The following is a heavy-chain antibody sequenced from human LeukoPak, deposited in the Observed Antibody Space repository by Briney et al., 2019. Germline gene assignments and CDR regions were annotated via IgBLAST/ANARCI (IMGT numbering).Heavy chain of an antibody. CDR1: GFTFSSYW. J-gene: IGHJ4*02. Sequence: GGSLRLSCAASGFTFSSYWMSWVRQAPGKGLEWVANIKQDGSEKYYVDSVKGRFTISRDNSKNTLYLQMNSLRAEDTAVYYCARISDDSKSPFDYWGQGTLVTVSS. V-gene: IGHV3-7*01. D-gene: IGHD3-22*01. CDR3: ARISDDSKSPFDY. CDR2: IKQDGSEK.